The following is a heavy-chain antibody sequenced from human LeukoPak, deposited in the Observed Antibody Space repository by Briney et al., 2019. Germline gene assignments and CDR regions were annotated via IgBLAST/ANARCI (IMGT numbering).Heavy chain of an antibody. Sequence: GGSLRLSCAVSGFTFSSYSMNWVRQAPGKGLEWVSSISSSSSYIYYADSVKGRFTISRDNAKNSLYLQMNSLRAEDTAVYYCARNRGGWYYFDYWGQGTLVTVSS. CDR2: ISSSSSYI. CDR1: GFTFSSYS. CDR3: ARNRGGWYYFDY. V-gene: IGHV3-21*01. D-gene: IGHD6-19*01. J-gene: IGHJ4*02.